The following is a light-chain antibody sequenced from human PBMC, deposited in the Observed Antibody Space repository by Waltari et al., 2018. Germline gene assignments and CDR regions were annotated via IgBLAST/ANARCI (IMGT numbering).Light chain of an antibody. CDR3: QTWDSSVV. J-gene: IGLJ2*01. CDR1: TLGAKY. Sequence: SYELTQPPSVSVSPGQTATITCSGATLGAKYVSWYQHRPGQSPMLVIYQDVKRPSGIPERFSGANSGDTATLTISGTQAMDEADYYCQTWDSSVVFGGGTKLTVL. V-gene: IGLV3-1*01. CDR2: QDV.